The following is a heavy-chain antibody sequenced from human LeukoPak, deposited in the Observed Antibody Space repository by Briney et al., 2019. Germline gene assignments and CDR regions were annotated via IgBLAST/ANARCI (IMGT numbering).Heavy chain of an antibody. CDR2: INPSGGST. J-gene: IGHJ4*02. CDR1: GYTFTSYY. D-gene: IGHD1-26*01. V-gene: IGHV1-46*01. Sequence: ASVKVSCKASGYTFTSYYMHWVRQAPGQGLEWMGIINPSGGSTSYAQKLQGRVTMTRDMSTSTVYMELSSLRSEDTAVYYCARDGGSYPFDYWGQGTLVTVSS. CDR3: ARDGGSYPFDY.